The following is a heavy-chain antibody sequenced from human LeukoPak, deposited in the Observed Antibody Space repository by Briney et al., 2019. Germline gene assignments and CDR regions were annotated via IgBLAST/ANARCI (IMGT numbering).Heavy chain of an antibody. D-gene: IGHD3-3*01. CDR1: GGTFSSYA. V-gene: IGHV1-69*04. J-gene: IGHJ4*02. Sequence: ASVKVSCKASGGTFSSYAISWVRQAPGQGLEWMGRIIPILGIANYAQKFQGRVTITADKSTSTAYMELSSLSSEDTAVYYCASSITIFGVVDKSFDYWGQGALVTVSS. CDR3: ASSITIFGVVDKSFDY. CDR2: IIPILGIA.